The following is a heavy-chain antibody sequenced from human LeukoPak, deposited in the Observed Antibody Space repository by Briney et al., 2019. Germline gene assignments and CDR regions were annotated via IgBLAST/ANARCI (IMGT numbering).Heavy chain of an antibody. Sequence: PSETLSLTCTVSGGSISSGGYYWSWIRQHPGKGLEWIGYIYYSGSTYYNPSLKSRVTISVDTSKNQFSLKLSSVTAADTAVYYCARITIRRYRERYNWFDPWGQGTLVTVSS. D-gene: IGHD3-3*01. J-gene: IGHJ5*02. V-gene: IGHV4-31*03. CDR1: GGSISSGGYY. CDR3: ARITIRRYRERYNWFDP. CDR2: IYYSGST.